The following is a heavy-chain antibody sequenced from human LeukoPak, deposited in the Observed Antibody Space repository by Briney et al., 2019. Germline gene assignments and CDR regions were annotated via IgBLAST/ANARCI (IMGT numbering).Heavy chain of an antibody. Sequence: KPSETLSLTCTVSGGSISSYYWSWIRQPPGKGLEWIGYIYYSGSTNYNPSLKSRVTMSVDTSKNQFSLKLSSVTAADTAVYYCARDVGNFNWFDPWGQGTLVTVSS. D-gene: IGHD4-23*01. CDR2: IYYSGST. J-gene: IGHJ5*02. V-gene: IGHV4-59*01. CDR3: ARDVGNFNWFDP. CDR1: GGSISSYY.